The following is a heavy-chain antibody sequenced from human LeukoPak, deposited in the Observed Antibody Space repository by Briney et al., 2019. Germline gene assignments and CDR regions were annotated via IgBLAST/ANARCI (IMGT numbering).Heavy chain of an antibody. Sequence: GGSLRLSCAASGFTFSSYGMHWVRQAPGKGLEWVANIKQDGSEKYYVDSVKDRFTISRDNAKNSLYLQMTSLRAEDTAVYYCARHVRLRYFDWPWGQGTLVTVSS. CDR3: ARHVRLRYFDWP. CDR1: GFTFSSYG. V-gene: IGHV3-7*01. J-gene: IGHJ5*02. D-gene: IGHD3-9*01. CDR2: IKQDGSEK.